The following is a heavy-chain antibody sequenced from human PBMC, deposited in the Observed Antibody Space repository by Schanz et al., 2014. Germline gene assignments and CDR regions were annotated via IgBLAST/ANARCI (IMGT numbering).Heavy chain of an antibody. D-gene: IGHD2-8*01. CDR3: AKTSVLYPWGYFDY. CDR1: GGSISSSTYY. CDR2: IYYSGST. Sequence: QLQLQESGPGLVKPSETLSLTCTVSGGSISSSTYYWGWIRQPPGKGLEWIGIIYYSGSTYYNTSLKSRVPISVDASKNQCFRKLSSVTAADTAVYYCAKTSVLYPWGYFDYWGQGTLVTVSS. J-gene: IGHJ4*02. V-gene: IGHV4-39*01.